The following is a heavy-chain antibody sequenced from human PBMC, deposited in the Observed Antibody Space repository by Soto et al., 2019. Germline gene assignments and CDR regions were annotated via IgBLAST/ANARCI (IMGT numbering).Heavy chain of an antibody. CDR2: INPSGGST. D-gene: IGHD3-10*01. Sequence: ASVKVSCKASGYTFTSYYMHWVRQAPGQGLEWMGIINPSGGSTSYAQKFQGRVTMTRDTSTSTVYMELSSLRSEDTAVYYCARERTMVRGWNYYYGMDVWGQGTTVTSP. CDR3: ARERTMVRGWNYYYGMDV. V-gene: IGHV1-46*01. J-gene: IGHJ6*02. CDR1: GYTFTSYY.